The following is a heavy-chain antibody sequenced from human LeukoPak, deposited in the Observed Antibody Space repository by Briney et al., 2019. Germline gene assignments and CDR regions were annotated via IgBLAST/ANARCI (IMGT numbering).Heavy chain of an antibody. Sequence: SETLSLTCAVYGGSFSGYYWSWIRQPPGKGLXXXGEINHSGSTHYNPSLKTRVTISVDTSKNQFSLKLSSVTAADTAVYYCATTSGWPVDAFDIWGQGTMVTVSS. CDR3: ATTSGWPVDAFDI. D-gene: IGHD6-19*01. CDR2: INHSGST. CDR1: GGSFSGYY. J-gene: IGHJ3*02. V-gene: IGHV4-34*01.